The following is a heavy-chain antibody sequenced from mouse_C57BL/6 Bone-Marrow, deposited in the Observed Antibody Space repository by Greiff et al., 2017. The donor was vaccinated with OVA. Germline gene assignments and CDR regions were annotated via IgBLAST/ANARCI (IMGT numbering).Heavy chain of an antibody. Sequence: VQGVESGPELVKPGASVKISCKASGYAFSSSWMNWVKQRPGQGLEWIGRIYPGGGDTNYNGKFKGKATLTADKSSSTAYMKLSSLTSEDSAVYLCARAAYWGQGTLVTVSA. V-gene: IGHV1-82*01. CDR3: ARAAY. CDR2: IYPGGGDT. J-gene: IGHJ3*01. CDR1: GYAFSSSW.